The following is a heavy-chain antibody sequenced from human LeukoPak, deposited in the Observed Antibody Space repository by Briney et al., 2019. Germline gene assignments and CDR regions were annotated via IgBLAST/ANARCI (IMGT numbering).Heavy chain of an antibody. CDR2: IYYSGST. V-gene: IGHV4-59*01. Sequence: SETLSLTCTVSGGSISSYYWSWIRQPPGKGLEWIGYIYYSGSTNYNPSLKSRVTISVDTSKNQFSLKLSSVTAADTAVYYCARGPSAYYYDSSAPRRAFDIWGQGTMVTVSS. J-gene: IGHJ3*02. CDR1: GGSISSYY. D-gene: IGHD3-22*01. CDR3: ARGPSAYYYDSSAPRRAFDI.